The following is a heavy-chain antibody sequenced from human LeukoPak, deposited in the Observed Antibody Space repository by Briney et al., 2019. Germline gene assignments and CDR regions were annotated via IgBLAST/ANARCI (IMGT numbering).Heavy chain of an antibody. J-gene: IGHJ4*02. CDR3: ARARNDYDSSGFSLLDY. D-gene: IGHD3-22*01. Sequence: QPGTSLRLSCAASGISFSSHGMHWVRQAPGKGLEWVAVIWYDGSNIYYTDSVKGRFTISRDNSKNTLYLQMNSLRAEDTALYYCARARNDYDSSGFSLLDYWGQGTLVTVSS. V-gene: IGHV3-33*01. CDR1: GISFSSHG. CDR2: IWYDGSNI.